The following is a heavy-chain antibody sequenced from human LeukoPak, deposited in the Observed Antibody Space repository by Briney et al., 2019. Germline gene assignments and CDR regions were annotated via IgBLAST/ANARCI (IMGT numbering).Heavy chain of an antibody. Sequence: SETLSLTCTVSGGSISSYYWSWIRQPPGKGLEWIGYIYYSGSTNYNPSLKSRVTISVDTSKNQFSLKLSSVTAADTAVYYCARGPYTIFGVGEFDYWGQGTLVTVSS. J-gene: IGHJ4*02. V-gene: IGHV4-59*01. CDR3: ARGPYTIFGVGEFDY. CDR1: GGSISSYY. D-gene: IGHD3-3*01. CDR2: IYYSGST.